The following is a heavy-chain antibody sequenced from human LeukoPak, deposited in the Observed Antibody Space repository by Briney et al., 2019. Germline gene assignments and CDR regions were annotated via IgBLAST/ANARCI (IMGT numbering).Heavy chain of an antibody. CDR3: AIDPNWGTHS. V-gene: IGHV3-23*01. Sequence: GGSLRLSCAASGFTFSTYTMYWVRHPPGKRLEWVSIIGSSGGGIHYADSVKGRFTISRDNPKNALYLQMNSLRVEDTAVYYCAIDPNWGTHSWGQGVLVTVSS. D-gene: IGHD7-27*01. CDR1: GFTFSTYT. CDR2: IGSSGGGI. J-gene: IGHJ4*02.